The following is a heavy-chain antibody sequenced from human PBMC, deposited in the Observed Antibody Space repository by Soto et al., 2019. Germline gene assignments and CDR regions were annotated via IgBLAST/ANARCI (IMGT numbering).Heavy chain of an antibody. Sequence: GESLKISCKGSGYSFTSYWIIWVRQMPGKVLEWMGRIDPSDSYSNYSPSFQGHVTISVDKSISTAYLQWSSLKASDSAMYYCARHLNPGYGYGYGALLGVFDIWGQGTMVTVSS. D-gene: IGHD5-18*01. CDR3: ARHLNPGYGYGYGALLGVFDI. V-gene: IGHV5-10-1*01. J-gene: IGHJ3*02. CDR2: IDPSDSYS. CDR1: GYSFTSYW.